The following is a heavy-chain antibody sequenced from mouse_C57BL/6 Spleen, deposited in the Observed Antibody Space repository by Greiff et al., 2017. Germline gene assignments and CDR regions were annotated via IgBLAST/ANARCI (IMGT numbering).Heavy chain of an antibody. J-gene: IGHJ3*01. D-gene: IGHD2-4*01. CDR1: GYTFTSYW. V-gene: IGHV1-64*01. CDR3: ATIYYDYPLRGAY. Sequence: QVQLQQPGAELVKPGASVKLSCKASGYTFTSYWMHWVKQRPGQGLEWIGMIHPNSGSTNYNEKFKSKATLTVDKSSSTAYMQLSSLTSEDSAVYYCATIYYDYPLRGAYWGQGTLVTVSA. CDR2: IHPNSGST.